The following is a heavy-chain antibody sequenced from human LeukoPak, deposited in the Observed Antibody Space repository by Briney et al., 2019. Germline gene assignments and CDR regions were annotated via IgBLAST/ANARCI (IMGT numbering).Heavy chain of an antibody. CDR3: ARRVGRWFGERAYYYNYMDV. J-gene: IGHJ6*03. Sequence: SETLSLTCAVYGGSFSDYYWSWIRQTPGKGLEWIGEINHSGSTKYNPSLKSRVTISVDTSKNQFSLKLSSVTAADTAVYYCARRVGRWFGERAYYYNYMDVWGKGTTVTISS. CDR1: GGSFSDYY. V-gene: IGHV4-34*01. CDR2: INHSGST. D-gene: IGHD3-10*01.